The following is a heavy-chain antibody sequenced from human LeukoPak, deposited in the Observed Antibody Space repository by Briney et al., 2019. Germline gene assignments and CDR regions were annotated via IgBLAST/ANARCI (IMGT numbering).Heavy chain of an antibody. V-gene: IGHV1-46*01. J-gene: IGHJ4*02. CDR2: INPSGGST. Sequence: ASVKVSCKASGYTFSSNYMHWVRQAPGQGLEWMGIINPSGGSTSYAQKFQGRVTMTRDTSTSTVYMELSSLRSEDTAVYCCARERMGVGTTTFDYWGQGTLVTVSS. CDR1: GYTFSSNY. CDR3: ARERMGVGTTTFDY. D-gene: IGHD1-26*01.